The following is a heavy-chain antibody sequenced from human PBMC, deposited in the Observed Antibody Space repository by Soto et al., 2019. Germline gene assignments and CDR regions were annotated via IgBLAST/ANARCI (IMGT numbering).Heavy chain of an antibody. CDR1: GFTFSSYG. Sequence: PGGSLRLSCAASGFTFSSYGMHWVRQAPGKGLEWVAVIWYDGSNKYYADSVKGRFTISRDNSKNTLYLQMNSLRAEDTAVYYCARGSAARTHYDFWSGYPEVHEYLAYYFDYWGQGTLVTVSS. CDR3: ARGSAARTHYDFWSGYPEVHEYLAYYFDY. J-gene: IGHJ4*02. D-gene: IGHD3-3*01. CDR2: IWYDGSNK. V-gene: IGHV3-33*01.